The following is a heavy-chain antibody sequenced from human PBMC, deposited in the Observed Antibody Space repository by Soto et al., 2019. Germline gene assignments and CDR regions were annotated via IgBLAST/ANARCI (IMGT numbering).Heavy chain of an antibody. CDR3: ARAAYSSSRALLDYGMDV. D-gene: IGHD6-13*01. CDR2: ISSSSSYI. J-gene: IGHJ6*02. V-gene: IGHV3-21*01. Sequence: PGGSLRLSCAASGFTFSSYSMNWVRQAPGKGLEWVSSISSSSSYIYYADSVKGRFTISRDNAKNSLYLQMNSLRAEDTAVYYCARAAYSSSRALLDYGMDVWGQGTTVTVSS. CDR1: GFTFSSYS.